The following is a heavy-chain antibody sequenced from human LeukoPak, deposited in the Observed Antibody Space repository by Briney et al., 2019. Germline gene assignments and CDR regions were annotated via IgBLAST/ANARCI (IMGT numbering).Heavy chain of an antibody. Sequence: SQTLSLTCTVSGGSISIGGYYWIWIRQFPGKGLEWIGHLFHSGSTYYNPSLKSRVTISEDASKNQFSLKLSSVTAADTAVYYCARGVNTVDPWGQGTLVTVSS. CDR1: GGSISIGGYY. CDR2: LFHSGST. J-gene: IGHJ5*02. V-gene: IGHV4-31*03. CDR3: ARGVNTVDP.